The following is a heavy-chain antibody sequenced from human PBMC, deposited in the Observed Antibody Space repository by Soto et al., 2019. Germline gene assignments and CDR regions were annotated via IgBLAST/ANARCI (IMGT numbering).Heavy chain of an antibody. J-gene: IGHJ4*02. CDR1: GFTFSSYG. Sequence: GGSLRLSCAASGFTFSSYGMHWVRQAPGKGLEWVAVIWYDGSNKYYADSVKGRFTISRDNSKNTLYLQMNSLRAEDTAVYYCAKSLTGDYRSSFDSWGQGTLVTVSS. CDR3: AKSLTGDYRSSFDS. D-gene: IGHD4-17*01. V-gene: IGHV3-33*06. CDR2: IWYDGSNK.